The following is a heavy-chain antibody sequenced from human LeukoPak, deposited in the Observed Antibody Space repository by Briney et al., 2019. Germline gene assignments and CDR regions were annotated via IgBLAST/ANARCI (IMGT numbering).Heavy chain of an antibody. CDR2: IYHSGST. CDR3: ARVYGSGTTRPLYFDY. V-gene: IGHV4-30-2*01. J-gene: IGHJ4*02. Sequence: PSQTLSLTCTVSGGSISSGGCYWIWIRQPPGKGLKWNGYIYHSGSTYYNPSLKSRVTISVDRSKNQFSLKLSSVTAADTAVYYCARVYGSGTTRPLYFDYWGQGTLVTVSS. CDR1: GGSISSGGCY. D-gene: IGHD3-10*01.